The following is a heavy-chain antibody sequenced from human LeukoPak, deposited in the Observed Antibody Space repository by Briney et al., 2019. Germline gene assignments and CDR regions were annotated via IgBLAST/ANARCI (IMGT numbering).Heavy chain of an antibody. V-gene: IGHV5-51*01. J-gene: IGHJ4*02. CDR1: GYSFSIYW. CDR3: ARLAPPRRYCGGDCYPDY. Sequence: RESLKISCNTSGYSFSIYWIGWVRQMPGKGLEWVGIIYPGESDTTYSPSFQGHVTISADKSISTAYLQWRSLKASDTAMYYCARLAPPRRYCGGDCYPDYWGQGTLVTVSS. D-gene: IGHD2-21*02. CDR2: IYPGESDT.